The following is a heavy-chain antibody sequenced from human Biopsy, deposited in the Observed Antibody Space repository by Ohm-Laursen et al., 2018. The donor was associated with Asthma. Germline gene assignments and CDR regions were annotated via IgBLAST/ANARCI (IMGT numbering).Heavy chain of an antibody. CDR1: GYTFNSAG. V-gene: IGHV1-18*01. J-gene: IGHJ6*02. Sequence: SVKVSCNTSGYTFNSAGITWVRQAPGQGLEWMGWISVYNGNTKVAQKLQDRVTMITDTSTSTAYMELRSLRSDDTAVYFCSRAVDYSHYYGIDVWGQGTTVTVS. CDR2: ISVYNGNT. CDR3: SRAVDYSHYYGIDV. D-gene: IGHD3-10*01.